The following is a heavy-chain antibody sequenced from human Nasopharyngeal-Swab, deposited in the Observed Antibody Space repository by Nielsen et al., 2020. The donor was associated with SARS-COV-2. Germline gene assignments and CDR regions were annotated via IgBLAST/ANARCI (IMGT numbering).Heavy chain of an antibody. CDR2: IYTSGST. D-gene: IGHD3-22*01. Sequence: SETLSLTCTVAAGSISSGSYYWSWIRQPAGKGLEWIGRIYTSGSTNYNPSLKSRVTISVDTSKNQFSLKLSSVTAADTAVYYCARDHAMIIDYWGQGTLVTVSS. J-gene: IGHJ4*02. CDR3: ARDHAMIIDY. CDR1: AGSISSGSYY. V-gene: IGHV4-61*02.